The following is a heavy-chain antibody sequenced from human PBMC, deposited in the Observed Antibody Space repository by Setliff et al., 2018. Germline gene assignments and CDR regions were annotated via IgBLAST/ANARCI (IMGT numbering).Heavy chain of an antibody. CDR3: ARMSGFQYIDV. V-gene: IGHV4-61*05. D-gene: IGHD3-3*01. J-gene: IGHJ6*03. Sequence: SETLSLTCTVPGGSISSISYYWGWIRQPPGKGLEWIGQIYTSWSTNYNPSLKSRVTISLDTSKNQFSLSLTSVTAEDTAVYYCARMSGFQYIDVWDKGTTVTVSS. CDR2: IYTSWST. CDR1: GGSISSISYY.